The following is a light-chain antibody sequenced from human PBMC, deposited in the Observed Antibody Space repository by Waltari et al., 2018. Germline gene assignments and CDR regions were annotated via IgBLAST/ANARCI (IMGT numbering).Light chain of an antibody. CDR3: QKYGTLPAT. V-gene: IGKV3-20*01. J-gene: IGKJ1*01. CDR1: QSVSRT. CDR2: DAS. Sequence: EVMLTQSPGTLSLSPGARATLSCRASQSVSRTLAWYQQKPGQAPRLLIYDASRRATGIPDRFSGSGSGTDFSLTISRLEPEDFAVYYCQKYGTLPATFGQGTKVEIK.